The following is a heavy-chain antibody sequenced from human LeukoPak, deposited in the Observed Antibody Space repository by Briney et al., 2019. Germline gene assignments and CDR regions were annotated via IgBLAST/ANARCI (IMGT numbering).Heavy chain of an antibody. J-gene: IGHJ4*02. CDR2: IIPIFGTA. Sequence: SVKVSCKASGGTFSSYAISWVRQAPGQGLEWMGGIIPIFGTANYAQKFQGRVTITTDESTSTAYMELSSLRSEDTAVYYCASETKRAGFDYWGQGTLVAVSS. V-gene: IGHV1-69*05. CDR1: GGTFSSYA. CDR3: ASETKRAGFDY. D-gene: IGHD1-7*01.